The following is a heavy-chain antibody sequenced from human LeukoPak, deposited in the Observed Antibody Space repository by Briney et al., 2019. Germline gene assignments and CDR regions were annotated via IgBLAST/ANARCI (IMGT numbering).Heavy chain of an antibody. J-gene: IGHJ4*02. CDR2: ISRSTDS. CDR3: AREDYGDSEVAY. D-gene: IGHD4-17*01. V-gene: IGHV4-38-2*02. Sequence: AETLSLTCTVSGYSIGSAYYWCWIRQPPGMVVQWIASISRSTDSYYNPSLKTRVTIPLEPSKNQFTLRVTSVTAADTAGYYCAREDYGDSEVAYWGRGTLVTVSS. CDR1: GYSIGSAYY.